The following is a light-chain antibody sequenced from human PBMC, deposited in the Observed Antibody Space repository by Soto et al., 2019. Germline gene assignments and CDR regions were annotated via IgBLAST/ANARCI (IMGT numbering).Light chain of an antibody. CDR3: AAWGDSLNTWV. Sequence: QSVLTQPPSASGTPGQRVTISWSGSSSNIGSNAVSWYQHFPGTAPKVVIYSDDQRPSGVPDRFSGSKSGTSASLAISGLRAEDEADYFCAAWGDSLNTWVFGGGTKLTVL. CDR1: SSNIGSNA. CDR2: SDD. V-gene: IGLV1-44*01. J-gene: IGLJ3*02.